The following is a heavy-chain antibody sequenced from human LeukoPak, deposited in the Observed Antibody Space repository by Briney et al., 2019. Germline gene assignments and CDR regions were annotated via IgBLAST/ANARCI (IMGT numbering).Heavy chain of an antibody. D-gene: IGHD1-1*01. CDR1: GFTFSNCA. Sequence: GGSLRLSCGASGFTFSNCAMTWVRQAPGKGLEWVSAISASGDSTYYADSVKGRFTVSRDNSKNTLYLQMNSLRAEDTATYYCAKPRAMTTGVGRYFDLWGRGTLVTVSS. J-gene: IGHJ2*01. CDR3: AKPRAMTTGVGRYFDL. V-gene: IGHV3-23*01. CDR2: ISASGDST.